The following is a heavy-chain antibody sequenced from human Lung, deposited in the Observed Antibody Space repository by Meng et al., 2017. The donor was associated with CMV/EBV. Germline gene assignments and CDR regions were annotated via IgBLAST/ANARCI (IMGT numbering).Heavy chain of an antibody. CDR2: IYFNGDK. CDR3: GHRWDSFDYHGLDV. J-gene: IGHJ6*02. V-gene: IGHV2-5*01. D-gene: IGHD1-26*01. Sequence: SGLXLAKPTHTLTLTCSFSGFSLSTSGVGVAWIRQPPGKALEWLAVIYFNGDKRYSPSLKTRLTIIKDTSKNEVVLTLTNVDPVNTATYYCGHRWDSFDYHGLDVXGQGXTVTVSS. CDR1: GFSLSTSGVG.